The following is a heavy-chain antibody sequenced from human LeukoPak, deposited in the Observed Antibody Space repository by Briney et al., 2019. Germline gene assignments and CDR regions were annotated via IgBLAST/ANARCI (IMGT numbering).Heavy chain of an antibody. CDR1: GGSISSSSYY. CDR2: IYYRGSP. D-gene: IGHD3-22*01. CDR3: ARGVGVVVTY. J-gene: IGHJ4*02. V-gene: IGHV4-39*07. Sequence: SETLSLTCTVSGGSISSSSYYWGWIRQPPGKGLEWIGTIYYRGSPFYNPSLKSRVTISVDTSKNQFSLKLSSVTAADTAVYYCARGVGVVVTYWGQGTLVTVSS.